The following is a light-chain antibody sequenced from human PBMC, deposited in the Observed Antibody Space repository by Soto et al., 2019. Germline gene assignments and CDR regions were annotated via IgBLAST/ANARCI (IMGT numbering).Light chain of an antibody. CDR3: QQFSSYPLT. CDR1: QSVSISY. J-gene: IGKJ4*01. V-gene: IGKV3-20*01. Sequence: EIVFTQSPGTLSLSPGESATLSCRASQSVSISYLVWYQQKPGQAPRLLIYDASSRATGIPDRFSGGGSGTDFTLTISRLEPEDFAVYYCQQFSSYPLTFGGGTKVDIK. CDR2: DAS.